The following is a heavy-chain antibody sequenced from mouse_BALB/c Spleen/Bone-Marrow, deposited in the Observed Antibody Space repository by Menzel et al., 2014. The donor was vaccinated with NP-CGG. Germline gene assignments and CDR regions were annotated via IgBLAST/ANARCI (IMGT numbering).Heavy chain of an antibody. J-gene: IGHJ4*01. D-gene: IGHD2-3*01. CDR2: ISYDGSN. CDR3: ARGDGYYGGAMDY. CDR1: GYSITSGYY. V-gene: IGHV3-6*02. Sequence: EVKLVESGPGLVKPSQSLSLTCSVTGYSITSGYYWNWIRQLPGNKLEWMGYISYDGSNNYNPSLKNRISITRDTSKNQFFLKLNSVTTEDTATYCCARGDGYYGGAMDYWGQGTSVTVPS.